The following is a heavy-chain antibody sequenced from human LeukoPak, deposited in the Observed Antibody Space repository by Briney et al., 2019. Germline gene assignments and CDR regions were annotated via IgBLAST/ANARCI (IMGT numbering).Heavy chain of an antibody. CDR3: ARRGYYYDSSGYFVRAFDI. J-gene: IGHJ3*02. CDR2: FDPEDGDT. D-gene: IGHD3-22*01. V-gene: IGHV1-24*01. CDR1: GYTLTELS. Sequence: ASVKVSCKVSGYTLTELSMHWVRQAPGKGLEWMGRFDPEDGDTIYAQKFQGRVTMTADTSRDTVYMELSSLRSEDTAVYYCARRGYYYDSSGYFVRAFDIWGQGTMVTVSS.